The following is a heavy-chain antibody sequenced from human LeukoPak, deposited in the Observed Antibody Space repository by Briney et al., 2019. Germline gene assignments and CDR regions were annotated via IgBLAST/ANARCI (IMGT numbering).Heavy chain of an antibody. V-gene: IGHV4-30-4*01. CDR3: AGAPVVAATNWFDP. D-gene: IGHD2-15*01. Sequence: PSQTLSLTCTVSGGSISSGDYYWCWIRQPPGKGLEWIGYIYYGGSTYYTPSLKSRVTISVDTSKNQFSLRLTSVTAADTAVYYCAGAPVVAATNWFDPWGQGTLVTVSS. J-gene: IGHJ5*02. CDR1: GGSISSGDYY. CDR2: IYYGGST.